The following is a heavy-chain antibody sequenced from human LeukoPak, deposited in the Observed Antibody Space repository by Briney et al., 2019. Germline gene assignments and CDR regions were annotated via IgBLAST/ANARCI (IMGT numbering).Heavy chain of an antibody. J-gene: IGHJ3*02. Sequence: GGSLRLSCAASEFTFSSYAMSWVRQAPGKGLEWVSAISGSGGSTYYADSVKGRFTISRDNSKNTLYLQMNSLRAEDTAVYYCAKDLATSSYSSSWYRAYYYDSSGYNDAFDIWGQGTMVTVPS. V-gene: IGHV3-23*01. CDR1: EFTFSSYA. D-gene: IGHD3-22*01. CDR2: ISGSGGST. CDR3: AKDLATSSYSSSWYRAYYYDSSGYNDAFDI.